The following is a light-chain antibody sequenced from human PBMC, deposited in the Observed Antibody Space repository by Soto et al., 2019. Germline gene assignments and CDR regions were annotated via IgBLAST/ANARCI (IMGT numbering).Light chain of an antibody. CDR3: QQYNSYWT. Sequence: DIQMTQSPSTLSESVGDRVTITCRASPSISSWLAWYQQKPGKAPKLLIYDASSLESGVPSRFSGSGSGTEFTLTISSLQPDDFATYYCQQYNSYWTFGQGTKVEIK. CDR2: DAS. J-gene: IGKJ1*01. V-gene: IGKV1-5*01. CDR1: PSISSW.